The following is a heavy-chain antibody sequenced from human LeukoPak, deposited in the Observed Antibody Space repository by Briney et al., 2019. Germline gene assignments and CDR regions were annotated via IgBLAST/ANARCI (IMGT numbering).Heavy chain of an antibody. CDR3: AREFYYYASGTSCMDV. CDR1: GYTFTSYV. J-gene: IGHJ6*04. CDR2: INPGSADT. V-gene: IGHV1-3*01. Sequence: GASVKVSCKASGYTFTSYVMYWVRQAPGQRLEWMGWINPGSADTKYPEKFQGRITITRDTSASTAYMDLSSLRSEDTAVYYCAREFYYYASGTSCMDVWGKGTTVTVSS. D-gene: IGHD3-10*01.